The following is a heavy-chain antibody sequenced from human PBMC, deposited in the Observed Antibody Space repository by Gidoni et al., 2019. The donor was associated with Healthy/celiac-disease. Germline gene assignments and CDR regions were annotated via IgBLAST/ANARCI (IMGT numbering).Heavy chain of an antibody. J-gene: IGHJ4*02. CDR1: GGSISSSSYY. CDR2: IYYSGST. V-gene: IGHV4-39*01. CDR3: ARALNPRYCSGGSCFYFDY. D-gene: IGHD2-15*01. Sequence: QLQLQESGPGLVKPSETLSLTCTVSGGSISSSSYYWGWIRQPPGKGLEWIGSIYYSGSTYYNPSLKSRVTISVDTSKNQFSLKLSSVTAADTAVYYCARALNPRYCSGGSCFYFDYWGQGTLVTVSS.